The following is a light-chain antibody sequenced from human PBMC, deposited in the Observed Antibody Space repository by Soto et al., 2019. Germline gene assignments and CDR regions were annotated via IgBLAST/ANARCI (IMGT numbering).Light chain of an antibody. V-gene: IGKV1-27*01. CDR1: HDIKKF. Sequence: DIQVTQSPYSLSASPGDRITITCRASHDIKKFLAWYQQKPGEVPHLLIYAASTLRPGVPSRFSCNGSATDFTLTIASLQPADVATYYCQKYDRAPAAFGQGTKVDVK. CDR2: AAS. CDR3: QKYDRAPAA. J-gene: IGKJ1*01.